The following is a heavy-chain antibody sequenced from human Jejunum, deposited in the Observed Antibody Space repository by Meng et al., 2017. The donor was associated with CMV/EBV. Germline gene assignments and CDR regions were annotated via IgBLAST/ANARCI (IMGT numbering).Heavy chain of an antibody. CDR1: GAAGSRYY. CDR2: FYDSANT. D-gene: IGHD3-10*01. J-gene: IGHJ6*02. V-gene: IGHV4-59*02. CDR3: ARFSATGAYYYGMDV. Sequence: GAAGSRYYRSGIRQTPGKGLRYIAFFYDSANTNYNPSLRSRATMSVDASKSQVSLKLYSVSAADTAVYYCARFSATGAYYYGMDVWGQGTTVTVSS.